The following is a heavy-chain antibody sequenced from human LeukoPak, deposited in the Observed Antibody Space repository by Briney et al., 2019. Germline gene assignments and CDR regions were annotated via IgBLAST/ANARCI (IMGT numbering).Heavy chain of an antibody. CDR1: GGSISSYY. CDR3: ARTDYDYVWGSYYSPSHAFDI. D-gene: IGHD3-16*01. CDR2: IYYTGST. Sequence: SETLSLTCTVSGGSISSYYWSWIRQPPGKGLEWIGYIYYTGSTNYNPSLKSRVTISVDTSKNQFSLKLSSVTAADTAVYYCARTDYDYVWGSYYSPSHAFDIWGQGTMVTVSS. V-gene: IGHV4-59*01. J-gene: IGHJ3*02.